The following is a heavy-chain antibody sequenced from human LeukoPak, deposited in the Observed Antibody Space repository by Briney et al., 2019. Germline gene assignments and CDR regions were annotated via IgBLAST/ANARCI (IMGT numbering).Heavy chain of an antibody. D-gene: IGHD6-13*01. Sequence: ASVKVSCKASGYTFTGYHIHWVRQARGQGLEWMGRIKPYSGDTNFAQKFQGRVIMTRDTSITTAYMDLSSLTPDDTAVYFCARDQGSLTRSWYTGYWGQGTQVTVSS. CDR2: IKPYSGDT. V-gene: IGHV1-2*06. CDR1: GYTFTGYH. J-gene: IGHJ4*02. CDR3: ARDQGSLTRSWYTGY.